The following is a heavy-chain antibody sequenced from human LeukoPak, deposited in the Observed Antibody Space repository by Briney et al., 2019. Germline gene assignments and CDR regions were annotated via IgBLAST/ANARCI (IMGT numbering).Heavy chain of an antibody. V-gene: IGHV3-30-3*01. CDR1: GFTFSSYA. D-gene: IGHD1-20*01. J-gene: IGHJ4*02. Sequence: PGGSLRLSCAASGFTFSSYAMNWVRQDPGKGLEWVAVISYDGSNKYYADSVKGRFTISRDNSKNTLYLQMNSLRAEDTAVYYCARGFRVKRGYNWNDSGYYFDYWGQGTLVTVSS. CDR2: ISYDGSNK. CDR3: ARGFRVKRGYNWNDSGYYFDY.